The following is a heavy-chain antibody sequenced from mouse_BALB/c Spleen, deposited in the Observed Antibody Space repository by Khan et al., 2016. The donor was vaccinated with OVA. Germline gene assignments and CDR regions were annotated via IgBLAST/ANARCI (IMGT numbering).Heavy chain of an antibody. D-gene: IGHD1-1*01. CDR1: GYSFTGNF. CDR3: ARKNGSDFDY. CDR2: INPHIGET. V-gene: IGHV1-20*02. Sequence: QLQQSGPEPVKPGASVKISCKASGYSFTGNFMNWVMQSHGKSLEWIGRINPHIGETFYNQKFKGKAILTVDESSSTVHMKLRSLASEDSAVYYCARKNGSDFDYWGQGTTLTVSS. J-gene: IGHJ2*01.